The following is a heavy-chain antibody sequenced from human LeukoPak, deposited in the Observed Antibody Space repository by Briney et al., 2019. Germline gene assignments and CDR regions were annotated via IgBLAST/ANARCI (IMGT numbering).Heavy chain of an antibody. CDR1: GFTFSSYW. J-gene: IGHJ6*03. V-gene: IGHV3-7*01. CDR2: IKQDGSEA. CDR3: ATRYCTIPACRASSYHCMDN. D-gene: IGHD2-8*01. Sequence: GGSLRPSCAASGFTFSSYWMTWVRQAPGKGLEWVANIKQDGSEAYYMDSVKGRFTVSRDNAKNSLYLQLNSLGAEDTAVYYCATRYCTIPACRASSYHCMDNWGKGTTVTVSS.